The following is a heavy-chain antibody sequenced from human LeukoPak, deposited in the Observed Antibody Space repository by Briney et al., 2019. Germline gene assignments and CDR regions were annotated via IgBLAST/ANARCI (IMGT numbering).Heavy chain of an antibody. CDR1: GGTFTGYY. Sequence: ASVKVSCKASGGTFTGYYMHWVRQAPGQGLEWMGWVNPNSGGTNYAQKFQGRVTMTRDTSISTAYMELSRLRSDDTAVYYCAVWEYQLPAFDYWGQGTLVTVSS. CDR2: VNPNSGGT. V-gene: IGHV1-2*02. J-gene: IGHJ4*02. D-gene: IGHD2-2*01. CDR3: AVWEYQLPAFDY.